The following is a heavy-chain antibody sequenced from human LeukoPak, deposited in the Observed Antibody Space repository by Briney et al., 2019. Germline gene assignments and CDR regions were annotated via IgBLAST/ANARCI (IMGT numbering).Heavy chain of an antibody. CDR1: GDSVGSSTYY. D-gene: IGHD3-16*01. J-gene: IGHJ6*02. CDR3: ARGLGGTPIPRYYYYGMDV. CDR2: IYYNGNT. Sequence: SETLSLTCTVSGDSVGSSTYYWGWIRQPPGKGLEWIGSIYYNGNTNYNPSLQSRVTISVDTSKNQFSLKLSSVTAADTAVYYCARGLGGTPIPRYYYYGMDVWGQGTTVTVSS. V-gene: IGHV4-39*07.